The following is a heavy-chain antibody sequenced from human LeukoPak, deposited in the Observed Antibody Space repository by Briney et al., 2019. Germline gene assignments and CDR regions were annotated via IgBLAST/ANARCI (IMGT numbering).Heavy chain of an antibody. Sequence: GGSLRLSCAASGFTFSSYSMNWVRQAPGKGLEWVSSISSSSSYIYYADSVKGRFTISRDNAKNSLYLQMNSLRAEDTAVYYCARDNVAGYYYYYCMDVWGKGTTVTVSS. CDR2: ISSSSSYI. V-gene: IGHV3-21*01. CDR3: ARDNVAGYYYYYCMDV. CDR1: GFTFSSYS. J-gene: IGHJ6*04. D-gene: IGHD6-19*01.